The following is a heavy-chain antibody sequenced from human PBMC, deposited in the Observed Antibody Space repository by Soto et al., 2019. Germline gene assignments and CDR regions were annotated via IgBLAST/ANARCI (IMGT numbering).Heavy chain of an antibody. CDR3: TRDYYDSSGYYPKFDY. V-gene: IGHV1-3*01. J-gene: IGHJ4*02. Sequence: ASVKVSCKASGYTFTYCTVHWVRQAPGQRLEWMGWINAGDGNTKYSPNFQGRVTITKGTSASTVYMELSSLRSEDTAVYFCTRDYYDSSGYYPKFDYWGQGTLVTSPQ. CDR2: INAGDGNT. D-gene: IGHD3-22*01. CDR1: GYTFTYCT.